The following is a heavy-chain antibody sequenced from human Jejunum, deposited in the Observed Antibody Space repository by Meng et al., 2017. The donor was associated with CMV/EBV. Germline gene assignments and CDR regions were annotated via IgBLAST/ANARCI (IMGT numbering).Heavy chain of an antibody. Sequence: SGASSSGGAHSWTWTRQYPGKGLEWIANTHDRGCSYYNTCLRSRLSVSVDASKNQLSLRLNSVTAADKAGYYCAQVVTAGLYYFDNWGQGTLVTVSS. CDR2: THDRGCS. V-gene: IGHV4-31*02. CDR3: AQVVTAGLYYFDN. J-gene: IGHJ4*02. D-gene: IGHD2-15*01. CDR1: GASSSGGAHS.